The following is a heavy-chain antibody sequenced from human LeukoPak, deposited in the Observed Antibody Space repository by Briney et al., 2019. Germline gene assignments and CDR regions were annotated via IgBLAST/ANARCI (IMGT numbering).Heavy chain of an antibody. Sequence: GASVKVSCKASGGTFSSYAISWVRQAPGKGLEWMGGFDPEDGETIYAQKFQGRVTMTEDTSTDTAYMELSSLRPEDTAVYYCAAVYYYYYGMDVWGQGTTVTVSS. CDR3: AAVYYYYYGMDV. CDR1: GGTFSSYA. V-gene: IGHV1-24*01. J-gene: IGHJ6*02. CDR2: FDPEDGET.